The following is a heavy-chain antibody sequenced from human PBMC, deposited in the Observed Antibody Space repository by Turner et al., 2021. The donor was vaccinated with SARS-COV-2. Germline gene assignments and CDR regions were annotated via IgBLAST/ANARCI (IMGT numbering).Heavy chain of an antibody. D-gene: IGHD3-3*01. Sequence: QVQLLESASGLVKPLETLSLTCTVSSGSIRNNYCSWIRQSAGRGLEWIGRLHSSGSTDYNPSLKSRVAMSLDTSKNQFSLKLSSVTAADTAVYYCASESVLRFLEWLSSGPYYGMDVWGQGTTVTVSS. CDR2: LHSSGST. V-gene: IGHV4-4*07. J-gene: IGHJ6*02. CDR3: ASESVLRFLEWLSSGPYYGMDV. CDR1: SGSIRNNY.